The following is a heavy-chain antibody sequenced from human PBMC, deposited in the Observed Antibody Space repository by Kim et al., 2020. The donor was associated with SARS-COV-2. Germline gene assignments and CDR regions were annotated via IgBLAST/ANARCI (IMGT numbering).Heavy chain of an antibody. CDR3: ARESGDYDPTGPTNDY. J-gene: IGHJ4*02. D-gene: IGHD4-17*01. Sequence: ASVKVCKASGYTFTSYGISWVRQAPGQGLEWMGWISAYNGNTNYAQKLQGRVTMTTDTSTSTAYMELRSLRSDDTAVYYCARESGDYDPTGPTNDYWGQGTLVTVSS. V-gene: IGHV1-18*01. CDR2: ISAYNGNT. CDR1: GYTFTSYG.